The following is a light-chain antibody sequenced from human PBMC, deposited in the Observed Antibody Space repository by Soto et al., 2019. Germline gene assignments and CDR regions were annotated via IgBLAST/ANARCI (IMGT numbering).Light chain of an antibody. V-gene: IGKV1-12*01. CDR1: QDIYTS. CDR2: SAS. J-gene: IGKJ4*01. Sequence: DIQMTQSPSSVSASVGDRVTITCRASQDIYTSLAWYQQKPGKAPKLLIYSASSVFSGVPSRFSGSGSATDFSLIISSLQPEDFATYFCQQAKSLPHTFGGGTKVQI. CDR3: QQAKSLPHT.